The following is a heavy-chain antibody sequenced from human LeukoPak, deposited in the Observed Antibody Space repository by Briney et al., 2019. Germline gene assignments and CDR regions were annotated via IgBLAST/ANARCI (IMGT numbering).Heavy chain of an antibody. J-gene: IGHJ4*02. D-gene: IGHD3-10*01. CDR2: INHSGST. CDR1: GGSFRGYY. CDR3: ARAASVGMVRGEPGGVDY. Sequence: SETLSLTCAVYGGSFRGYYWSWIRQPPGKGLEWIGEINHSGSTNYNPSLKSRVTISVDTSKNQFSLKLSSVTAADTAVYYCARAASVGMVRGEPGGVDYWGQGTLVTVSS. V-gene: IGHV4-34*01.